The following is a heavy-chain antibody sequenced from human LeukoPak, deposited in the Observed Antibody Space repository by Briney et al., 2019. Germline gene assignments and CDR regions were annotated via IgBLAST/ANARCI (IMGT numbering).Heavy chain of an antibody. D-gene: IGHD7-27*01. J-gene: IGHJ3*02. CDR1: GGSISSGSYY. V-gene: IGHV4-61*02. CDR2: IYTSGST. Sequence: SQTLSLTCTVSGGSISSGSYYWSWIRQPAGKGLEWIGRIYTSGSTNYNPSLKSRVTISVDTSKNQFSLKLSTVTAADTAVYYCARDQNWGDAFDIWGQGTMVTVSS. CDR3: ARDQNWGDAFDI.